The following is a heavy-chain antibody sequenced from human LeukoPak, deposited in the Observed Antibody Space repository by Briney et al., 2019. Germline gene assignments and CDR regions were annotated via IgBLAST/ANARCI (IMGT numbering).Heavy chain of an antibody. CDR2: IYTSGST. V-gene: IGHV4-4*07. CDR1: GGSISSYY. D-gene: IGHD2-21*02. J-gene: IGHJ6*02. Sequence: SETLSLTCTVSGGSISSYYWSWIRQPAGKGLEWIGHIYTSGSTKYNPSLKSRVTMSVDTSKNQLSLKLSSVTAADTAVYYCARVRCGGDCHYYFNGMDVWGQGTTVTVSS. CDR3: ARVRCGGDCHYYFNGMDV.